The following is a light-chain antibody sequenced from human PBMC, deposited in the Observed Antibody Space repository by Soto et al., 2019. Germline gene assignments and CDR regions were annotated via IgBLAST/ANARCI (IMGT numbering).Light chain of an antibody. J-gene: IGKJ1*01. CDR3: QHYGGSPRT. CDR2: DAS. V-gene: IGKV3-20*01. Sequence: EIVLTQSPATLSLSPGERATRSCRASQSVSSYLAWYQQKPGQAPRLLIYDASNRATGIPARFSGSGSGTDFTLTISRLEPEDFAVYYCQHYGGSPRTFGQGTKVDIK. CDR1: QSVSSY.